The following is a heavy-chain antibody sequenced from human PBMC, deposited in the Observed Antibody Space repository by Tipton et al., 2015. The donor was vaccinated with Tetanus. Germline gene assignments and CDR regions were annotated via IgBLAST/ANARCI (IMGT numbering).Heavy chain of an antibody. CDR2: FYYSGTT. J-gene: IGHJ4*02. CDR1: GGSISSGGYY. V-gene: IGHV4-31*02. Sequence: LRLSCTVSGGSISSGGYYWSWIRQHQGKGLEWIGYFYYSGTTYYNPSLRSRVTISVETSKNQYSLKLSSVTAADTAVYYCARERVNLAVAAGFDYWGQGTLVTVSS. CDR3: ARERVNLAVAAGFDY. D-gene: IGHD6-19*01.